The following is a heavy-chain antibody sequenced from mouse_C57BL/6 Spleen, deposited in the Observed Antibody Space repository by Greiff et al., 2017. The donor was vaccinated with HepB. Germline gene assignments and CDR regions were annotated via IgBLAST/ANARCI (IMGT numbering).Heavy chain of an antibody. D-gene: IGHD1-1*01. V-gene: IGHV1-50*01. CDR2: IDPSDSYT. CDR1: GYTFTSYW. CDR3: AANLLLRRNAMDY. Sequence: VKPGASVKLSCKASGYTFTSYWMQWVKQRPGQGLEWIGEIDPSDSYTNYNQKFKGKATLTVDTSSSTAYMQLSSLTSEDSAVYYCAANLLLRRNAMDYWGQGTSVTVSS. J-gene: IGHJ4*01.